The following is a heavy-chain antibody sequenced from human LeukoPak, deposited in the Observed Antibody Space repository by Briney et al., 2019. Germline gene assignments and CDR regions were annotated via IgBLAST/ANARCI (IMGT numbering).Heavy chain of an antibody. J-gene: IGHJ4*02. CDR1: GLTFSSYG. V-gene: IGHV3-30*18. D-gene: IGHD3-22*01. Sequence: GGSLRLSCAASGLTFSSYGVHWVRQAPGKGLEWVAVISYDGSNKYYADSVKGRFTISRDNSKNTLYLQMNSLRAEDTAVYYCAKDLGVVVTTFDYWGQGTLVTVSS. CDR2: ISYDGSNK. CDR3: AKDLGVVVTTFDY.